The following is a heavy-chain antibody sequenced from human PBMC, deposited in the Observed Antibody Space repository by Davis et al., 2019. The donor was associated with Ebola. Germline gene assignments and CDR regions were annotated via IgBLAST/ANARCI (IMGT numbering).Heavy chain of an antibody. CDR1: GFTFSSYS. Sequence: GESLKISCAASGFTFSSYSMNWVRQAPGKGPVWVSFISSGSRTIYYADSVKGRFTVSRDNAKNSLYLQMNSLRDEDTAVYYCARGSSFYYHMDVWGKGTTVTVSS. CDR3: ARGSSFYYHMDV. D-gene: IGHD3-16*02. CDR2: ISSGSRTI. V-gene: IGHV3-48*02. J-gene: IGHJ6*04.